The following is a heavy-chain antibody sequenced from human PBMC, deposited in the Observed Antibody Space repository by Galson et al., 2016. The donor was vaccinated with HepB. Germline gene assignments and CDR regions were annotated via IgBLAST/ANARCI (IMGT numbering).Heavy chain of an antibody. Sequence: SVKVSCKASGYTFTSYGISWVRQAPGQGLEWMGWISAYNGNTNYAQKLQGRVTMTTDTSTSTDYMELRSLRSDDTAVYYCARESSSHLWGSDYWGQGTLVTVSS. V-gene: IGHV1-18*01. J-gene: IGHJ4*02. CDR2: ISAYNGNT. D-gene: IGHD6-6*01. CDR1: GYTFTSYG. CDR3: ARESSSHLWGSDY.